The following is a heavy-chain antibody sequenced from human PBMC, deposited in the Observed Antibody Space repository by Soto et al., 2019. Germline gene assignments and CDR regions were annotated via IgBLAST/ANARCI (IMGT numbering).Heavy chain of an antibody. CDR1: GFTCSSYD. CDR3: ARSPPGGYHYYYGLDV. Sequence: EVQLVESGGGLVQPGGSLRLSCAASGFTCSSYDMHFGTAGDTYYPGSVKGRFTISRENAKNSLYLQMNSLRAGDTAVYYCARSPPGGYHYYYGLDVWGQGTTVTVSS. CDR2: GTAGDT. V-gene: IGHV3-13*01. J-gene: IGHJ6*02. D-gene: IGHD3-22*01.